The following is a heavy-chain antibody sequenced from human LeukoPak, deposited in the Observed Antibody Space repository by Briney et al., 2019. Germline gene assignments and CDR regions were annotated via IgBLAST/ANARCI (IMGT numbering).Heavy chain of an antibody. CDR1: GFTFDDYA. D-gene: IGHD6-19*01. CDR3: ASRSGSGWYFGY. CDR2: ISSSSTI. V-gene: IGHV3-69-1*01. J-gene: IGHJ4*02. Sequence: PGGSLRLSCAASGFTFDDYAMHWVRQAPGKGLEWVSYISSSSTIYYADSVKGRFTISRDNAKNSLYLQMNSLRAEDTAVYYCASRSGSGWYFGYWGQGTLVTVSS.